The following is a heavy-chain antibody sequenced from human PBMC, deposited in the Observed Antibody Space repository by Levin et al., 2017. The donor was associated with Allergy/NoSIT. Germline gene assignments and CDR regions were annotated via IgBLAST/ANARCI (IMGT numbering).Heavy chain of an antibody. CDR2: IRNKANSYST. V-gene: IGHV3-72*01. CDR3: ARGHCSASGGRCNFDY. D-gene: IGHD2-15*01. Sequence: GESLKISCAASGFSSSDRHMDWVRQAPGKGLEWVGRIRNKANSYSTEYAASVKGRFTISGDDSKNSLFLQMNSLKTEDTAVYYCARGHCSASGGRCNFDYWGQGTLVTVSS. CDR1: GFSSSDRH. J-gene: IGHJ4*02.